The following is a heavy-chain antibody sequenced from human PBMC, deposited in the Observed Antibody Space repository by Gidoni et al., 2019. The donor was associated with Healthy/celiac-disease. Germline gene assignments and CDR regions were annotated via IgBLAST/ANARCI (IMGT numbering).Heavy chain of an antibody. D-gene: IGHD3-22*01. V-gene: IGHV3-66*01. CDR3: AREPDYYDSSGYYPDAFDI. CDR1: GFTVSSNY. Sequence: VQLVESGGGLVQPGGSLRLSCAASGFTVSSNYMSWVRPAPGKGLEWVSVIYSGGSTYYADSVKGRFTISRDNSKNTLYLQMNSLRAEDTAVYYCAREPDYYDSSGYYPDAFDIWGQGTMVTVSS. J-gene: IGHJ3*02. CDR2: IYSGGST.